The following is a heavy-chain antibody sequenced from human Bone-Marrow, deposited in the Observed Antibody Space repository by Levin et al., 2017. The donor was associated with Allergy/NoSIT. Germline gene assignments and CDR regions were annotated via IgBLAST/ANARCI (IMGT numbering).Heavy chain of an antibody. CDR3: AKDRTYGILWNYGMDV. J-gene: IGHJ6*02. CDR2: ITRSSDYM. CDR1: GFNFSTYN. V-gene: IGHV3-21*01. Sequence: ETLSLTCAASGFNFSTYNMNWVRQATGKGLEWVSSITRSSDYMYYADSVKGRFTISRDNAKNSLFLQMNSLRVDDTAVYYCAKDRTYGILWNYGMDVWGQGTTVTVSS. D-gene: IGHD4-17*01.